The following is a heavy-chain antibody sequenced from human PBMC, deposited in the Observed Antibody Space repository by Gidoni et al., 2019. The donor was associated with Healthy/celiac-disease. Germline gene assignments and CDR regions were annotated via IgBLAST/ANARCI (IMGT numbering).Heavy chain of an antibody. CDR1: GYSISRGYY. Sequence: QVQLQESGQGLVKPSETLSLTCTVSGYSISRGYYWGWIRQPPGKGLEWLGRIYHSGSTYYNPSLKSRVTISVDTSKNPFSLKLSSVTAADTAVYYCARVGDIVVVTAGGYWGQGTLVTVSS. CDR3: ARVGDIVVVTAGGY. J-gene: IGHJ4*02. V-gene: IGHV4-38-2*02. CDR2: IYHSGST. D-gene: IGHD2-21*02.